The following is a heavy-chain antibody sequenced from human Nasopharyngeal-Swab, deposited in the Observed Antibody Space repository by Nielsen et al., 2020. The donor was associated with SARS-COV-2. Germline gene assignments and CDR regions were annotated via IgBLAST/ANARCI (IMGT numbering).Heavy chain of an antibody. V-gene: IGHV3-48*03. CDR3: ALLYGSGGGYGMDV. CDR2: ISSSGSTI. Sequence: VRQAPGKGLEWVSYISSSGSTIYYADSVKGRFTISRDNAKNSLYLQMNSLRAEDTAVYYCALLYGSGGGYGMDVWGQGTTVTVSS. J-gene: IGHJ6*02. D-gene: IGHD3-10*01.